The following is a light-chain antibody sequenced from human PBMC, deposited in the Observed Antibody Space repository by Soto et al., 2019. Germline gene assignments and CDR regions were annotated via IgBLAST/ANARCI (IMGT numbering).Light chain of an antibody. Sequence: QSALTQPASVSGSPGQSITISCTGTSSDVGGYNYVSWYQQHPAKAPKLMIYEVSNRPSGVSHRFSGSKSGNTASLTISGLQAGDEADYYCFSYTTSSTLVFGGGTKLTVL. CDR2: EVS. CDR3: FSYTTSSTLV. V-gene: IGLV2-14*01. J-gene: IGLJ3*02. CDR1: SSDVGGYNY.